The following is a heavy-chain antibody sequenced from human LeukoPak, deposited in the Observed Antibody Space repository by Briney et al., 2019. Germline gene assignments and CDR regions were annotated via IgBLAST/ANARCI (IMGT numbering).Heavy chain of an antibody. CDR1: GGSITSYY. CDR3: ARLASSGWSHCDY. V-gene: IGHV4-59*08. J-gene: IGHJ4*02. D-gene: IGHD6-19*01. Sequence: SETLSLTCTVSGGSITSYYWSWIRQPPGKGLEWIGYIYYSGSTNYNPSLKSRLTISVDTSKNQFSLKLNSVTAADTAVYYCARLASSGWSHCDYWGQGTLVTVSS. CDR2: IYYSGST.